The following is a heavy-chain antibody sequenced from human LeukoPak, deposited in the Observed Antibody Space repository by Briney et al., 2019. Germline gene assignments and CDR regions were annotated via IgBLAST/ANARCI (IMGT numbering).Heavy chain of an antibody. CDR2: IYWDDDK. Sequence: SGPTLVNPTQTLTLTCTFSGFSLSTSGVGVGWIRQPPGKALEWLALIYWDDDKRYSPSLKSRLTITKDTSKNQVVLKMTNMDPVDTPTYYCAHRPRPKGYCSGGSCYSDWFDPWGQGTLVTVSS. D-gene: IGHD2-15*01. J-gene: IGHJ5*02. CDR1: GFSLSTSGVG. CDR3: AHRPRPKGYCSGGSCYSDWFDP. V-gene: IGHV2-5*02.